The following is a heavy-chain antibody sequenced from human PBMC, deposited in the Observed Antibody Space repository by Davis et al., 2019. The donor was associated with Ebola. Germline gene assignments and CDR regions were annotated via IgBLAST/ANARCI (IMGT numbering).Heavy chain of an antibody. Sequence: PGGSLRLSCAASEFIVTSHHMTWVRQAPGKGLEWVSLISSSGTRTYYADSVKGRFTISRDDSKNTLYLEMNSLGAGDTAVYYCGGYTINYYYGMDIWGQGTTVTVSS. J-gene: IGHJ6*02. CDR2: ISSSGTRT. CDR1: EFIVTSHH. CDR3: GGYTINYYYGMDI. V-gene: IGHV3-23*01. D-gene: IGHD5-18*01.